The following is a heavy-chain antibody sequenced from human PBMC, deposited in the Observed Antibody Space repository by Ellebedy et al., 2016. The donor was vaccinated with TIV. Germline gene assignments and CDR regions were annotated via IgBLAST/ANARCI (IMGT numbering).Heavy chain of an antibody. D-gene: IGHD6-13*01. CDR2: ISANGNT. CDR1: GASISTYY. V-gene: IGHV4-4*07. J-gene: IGHJ2*01. Sequence: SETLSLXCTVSGASISTYYWSWIRQPAGKGLEWIGHISANGNTNYNPSLESRVTMSVDTSKKQFSLMLTSVTAADTAIYYCVKEGMSSWHYYFDLWGRGTPVTVSS. CDR3: VKEGMSSWHYYFDL.